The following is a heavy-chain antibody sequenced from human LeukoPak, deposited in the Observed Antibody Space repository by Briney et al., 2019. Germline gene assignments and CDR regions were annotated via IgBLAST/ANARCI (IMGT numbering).Heavy chain of an antibody. V-gene: IGHV3-69-1*01. D-gene: IGHD5-18*01. J-gene: IGHJ6*02. CDR2: ITSDNTI. Sequence: GGSLRLSCAASGFTFSSYTMNWVRQAPGKGLEWISYITSDNTIYYADSVKGRFTIPRDSAKNSLFLQMNILRVEDTAVHWCVRDGGSRYHYGLGVWGHGTTVTVSS. CDR1: GFTFSSYT. CDR3: VRDGGSRYHYGLGV.